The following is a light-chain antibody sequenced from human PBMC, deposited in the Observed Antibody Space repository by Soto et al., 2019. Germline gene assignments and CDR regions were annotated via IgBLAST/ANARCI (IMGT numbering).Light chain of an antibody. J-gene: IGKJ1*01. V-gene: IGKV1-5*01. CDR3: QQGSSFPWT. Sequence: DIQMTQSPSTLSASVGDRVTITCRASQSISSWLAWYQQKPGKAPKLLIYDASSLESGVPSRFSGSGSGTEFTLTISSLQPDDFATYFCQQGSSFPWTFGQGTKVDIK. CDR2: DAS. CDR1: QSISSW.